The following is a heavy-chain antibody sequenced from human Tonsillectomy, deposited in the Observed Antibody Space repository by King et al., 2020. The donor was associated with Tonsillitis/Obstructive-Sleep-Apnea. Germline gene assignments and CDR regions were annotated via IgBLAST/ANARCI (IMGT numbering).Heavy chain of an antibody. Sequence: QLQESGPGLVKPSETLSLTCTVSGGSISSSSYYWAWIRQPPGKGLEGIGSIYYSGRTYYNPSLKSRVTISVDTSKNQFSLKLSSVTAADTAVYYCARRDYDCSFDYWGQGTLVTVSS. J-gene: IGHJ4*02. CDR3: ARRDYDCSFDY. D-gene: IGHD3-22*01. V-gene: IGHV4-39*01. CDR1: GGSISSSSYY. CDR2: IYYSGRT.